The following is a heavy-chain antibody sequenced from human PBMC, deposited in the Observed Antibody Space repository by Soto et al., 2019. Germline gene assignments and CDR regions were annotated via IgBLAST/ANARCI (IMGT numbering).Heavy chain of an antibody. V-gene: IGHV3-21*01. J-gene: IGHJ3*02. CDR3: AGGSDSSSSWVGAFDI. Sequence: GGSLRLSCAASGFTFSSYSMNWVRQAPGKGLEWVSSISSSSSYIYYADSVKGRFTISRDNAKNSLYLQMNSLRAEDTAVYYCAGGSDSSSSWVGAFDIWGQGTMVTVSS. CDR2: ISSSSSYI. CDR1: GFTFSSYS. D-gene: IGHD6-6*01.